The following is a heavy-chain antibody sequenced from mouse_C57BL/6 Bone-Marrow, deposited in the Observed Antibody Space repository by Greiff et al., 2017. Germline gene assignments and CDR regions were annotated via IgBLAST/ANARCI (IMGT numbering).Heavy chain of an antibody. CDR2: IYPRSGNT. J-gene: IGHJ2*01. Sequence: QVQLKQSGAELARPGASVKLSCKASGYTFTSYGISWVKQRTGQGLEWIGEIYPRSGNTYYNEKFKGKATLTADKSASTAYMELRSLTSEDSAVYFCARSPWLLRSDYWGQGTTLTVSS. V-gene: IGHV1-81*01. D-gene: IGHD2-3*01. CDR1: GYTFTSYG. CDR3: ARSPWLLRSDY.